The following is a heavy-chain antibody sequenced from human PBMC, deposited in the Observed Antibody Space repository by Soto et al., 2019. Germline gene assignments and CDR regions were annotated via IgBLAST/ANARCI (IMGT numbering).Heavy chain of an antibody. D-gene: IGHD3-16*01. CDR1: GFTFSSYA. J-gene: IGHJ4*02. CDR3: ARRGRGSYYDY. Sequence: EVQLLESGGGLVQPGGSLRLSCAASGFTFSSYAMRWVRQAPVKGLEWVSAVSGSGDSTYYADSVKGRFTISRDNSKNPLYLQMNSLRAEDTAVYYCARRGRGSYYDYWGQGTLVTVSS. V-gene: IGHV3-23*01. CDR2: VSGSGDST.